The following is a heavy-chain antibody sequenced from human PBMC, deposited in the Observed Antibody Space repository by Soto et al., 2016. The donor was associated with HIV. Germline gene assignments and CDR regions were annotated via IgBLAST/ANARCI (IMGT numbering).Heavy chain of an antibody. CDR2: VYKSGVA. CDR1: GGSISSGTYY. J-gene: IGHJ6*03. V-gene: IGHV4-61*02. CDR3: ARDRAAFLNYYYMDV. Sequence: QVQLQESGPGLVTSSQTVSLTCSVSGGSISSGTYYWNWIRQSAAKGLEWIGRVYKSGVANYNPSFSSRVTISVDTSKNQISLTLNSVTATDTATYYCARDRAAFLNYYYMDVWGYRDHGSAFP. D-gene: IGHD3-10*01.